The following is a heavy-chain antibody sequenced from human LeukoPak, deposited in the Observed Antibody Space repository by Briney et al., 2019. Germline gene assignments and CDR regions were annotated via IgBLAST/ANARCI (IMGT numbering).Heavy chain of an antibody. Sequence: GGSLRLSCAASGFTFSSYSMNWVLQAPGKGLQWVSSISSSSTYIYYADSVKGRSTISRDNAKNSLYLQMNSLTAEDTAVYYCGRSSGWYGWGQGTLVTVSS. CDR1: GFTFSSYS. V-gene: IGHV3-21*01. CDR3: GRSSGWYG. J-gene: IGHJ4*02. D-gene: IGHD6-19*01. CDR2: ISSSSTYI.